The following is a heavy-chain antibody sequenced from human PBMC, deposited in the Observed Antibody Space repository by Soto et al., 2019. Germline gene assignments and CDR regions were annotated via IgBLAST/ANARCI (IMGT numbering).Heavy chain of an antibody. CDR1: GGSISSTNW. Sequence: QVQLQESGPGLVKPSGTLSLTCAVSGGSISSTNWWSWVRQPPGTGLEWIGEVFHNGNTNYNSSLKSRLTMSVAESKNHFSLRLNSMTAADTAVYYCARGSIYTWFDPWGQGTLVTVSS. CDR2: VFHNGNT. CDR3: ARGSIYTWFDP. J-gene: IGHJ5*02. V-gene: IGHV4-4*02.